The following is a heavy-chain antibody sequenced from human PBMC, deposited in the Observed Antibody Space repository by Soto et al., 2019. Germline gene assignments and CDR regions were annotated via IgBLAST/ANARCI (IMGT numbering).Heavy chain of an antibody. CDR3: ASLRYFAGKLDY. CDR2: IYYSGST. V-gene: IGHV4-31*03. D-gene: IGHD3-9*01. J-gene: IGHJ4*02. CDR1: GGSISSGGYY. Sequence: PSETLSLTCTVSGGSISSGGYYWSWIRQHPGKGLEWIGYIYYSGSTYYNPSLKSRVTISVDTSKNQFSLKLSSVTAADTAVYYCASLRYFAGKLDYWGQGTLVTVSS.